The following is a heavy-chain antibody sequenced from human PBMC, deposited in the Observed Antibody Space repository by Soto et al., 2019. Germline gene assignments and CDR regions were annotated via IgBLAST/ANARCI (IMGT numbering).Heavy chain of an antibody. V-gene: IGHV4-30-2*01. Sequence: QLQLQESGSGLVKPSQTLSLTCAVSGGSISSGGYSWSWIRQPPGKGLEWIGYIYHSVTTYYNPSLKSRVTISVDRSKNQFSLKLSSVTAADTAVYYCARAHYGDYGYGMDVWGQGTTVTVSS. D-gene: IGHD4-17*01. CDR1: GGSISSGGYS. J-gene: IGHJ6*02. CDR2: IYHSVTT. CDR3: ARAHYGDYGYGMDV.